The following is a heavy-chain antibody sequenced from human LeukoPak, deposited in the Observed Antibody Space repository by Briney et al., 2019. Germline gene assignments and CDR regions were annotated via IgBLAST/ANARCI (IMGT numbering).Heavy chain of an antibody. Sequence: GASVKVSRKASGYTFTGYYIHWVRQAPGQGLEWMGWINPNNGGTNYAQKFQGRVTMTRDTSISTAYMELNRLTSDDTAVYFCARDKYTGYETFDYWGQGTPVTVSS. CDR3: ARDKYTGYETFDY. V-gene: IGHV1-2*02. J-gene: IGHJ4*02. CDR2: INPNNGGT. CDR1: GYTFTGYY. D-gene: IGHD5-12*01.